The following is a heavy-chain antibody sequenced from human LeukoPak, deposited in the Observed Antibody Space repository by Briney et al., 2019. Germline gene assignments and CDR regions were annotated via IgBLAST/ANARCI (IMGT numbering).Heavy chain of an antibody. CDR3: VRDRSDGNYYMVV. Sequence: GGSLRLSCAASGFTVSNNYMSWVRQAPGKGLEWVSVIYGGGSTSYADSVKGRFTISRDNSKNTLYLQMNSLRADDTAVYYCVRDRSDGNYYMVVWGKGTTVIVSS. V-gene: IGHV3-53*01. D-gene: IGHD5-24*01. J-gene: IGHJ6*03. CDR1: GFTVSNNY. CDR2: IYGGGST.